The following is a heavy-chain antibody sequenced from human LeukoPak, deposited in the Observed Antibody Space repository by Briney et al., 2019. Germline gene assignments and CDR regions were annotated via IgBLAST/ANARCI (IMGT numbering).Heavy chain of an antibody. CDR2: INHSGST. D-gene: IGHD3-3*01. Sequence: SETLSLTCAVYGGSFSGYYWSWIHQPPGKGLEWMGEINHSGSTNYNPSLKSRVTISVDTSKNQFSLKLSSVTAADTAVYYCASRLTIFGVVHLGAFDIWGQGTMVTVSS. CDR1: GGSFSGYY. J-gene: IGHJ3*02. CDR3: ASRLTIFGVVHLGAFDI. V-gene: IGHV4-34*01.